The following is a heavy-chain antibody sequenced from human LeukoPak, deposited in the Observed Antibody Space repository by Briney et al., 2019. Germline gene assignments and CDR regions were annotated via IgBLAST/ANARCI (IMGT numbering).Heavy chain of an antibody. CDR2: IYTSGST. CDR3: ARDLYYYDSSGDYYYYYMDV. CDR1: GGSISSYY. D-gene: IGHD3-22*01. V-gene: IGHV4-4*07. J-gene: IGHJ6*03. Sequence: PSETLSLTCTVSGGSISSYYWSWIRQPAGKGLEWIGRIYTSGSTNYNPSLKSRVTMSVDTSKNQFSLKLSSVTAADTAVYCCARDLYYYDSSGDYYYYYMDVWGKGTTVTVSS.